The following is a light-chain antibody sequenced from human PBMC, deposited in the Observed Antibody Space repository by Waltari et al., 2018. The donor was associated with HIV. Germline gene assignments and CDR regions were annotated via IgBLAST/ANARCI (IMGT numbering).Light chain of an antibody. J-gene: IGKJ1*01. Sequence: DVVLTQTPLSSPVTVGQPASISCRSSQSIVHSDGNTYLNWLHQRPGQPPRLLIYQISKRFSGVPDRCSGSGAGTDFTLRISRVEVEDVGVYYCMQSTQFPRSFGQGTKVEIK. CDR3: MQSTQFPRS. CDR1: QSIVHSDGNTY. CDR2: QIS. V-gene: IGKV2-24*01.